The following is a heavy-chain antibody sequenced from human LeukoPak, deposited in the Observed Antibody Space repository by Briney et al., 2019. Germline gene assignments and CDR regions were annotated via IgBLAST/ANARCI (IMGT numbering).Heavy chain of an antibody. D-gene: IGHD3-3*01. CDR1: GGSFSGYY. CDR3: ARAGPRTYYDFWSGYPGLYYYYMDV. CDR2: INHSGST. Sequence: SETLSLTCAVYGGSFSGYYWSWIRQPPGKGLEWIGEINHSGSTNYNPSLKSRITISVDTSKNQFSLKLSSVTAADTAVYYCARAGPRTYYDFWSGYPGLYYYYMDVWGKGTTVTVSS. J-gene: IGHJ6*03. V-gene: IGHV4-34*01.